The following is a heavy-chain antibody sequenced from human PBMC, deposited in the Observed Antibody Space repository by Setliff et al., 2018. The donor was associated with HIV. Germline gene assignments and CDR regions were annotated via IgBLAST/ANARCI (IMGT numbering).Heavy chain of an antibody. Sequence: PSETMSLTCAVYGGSFSDYYWSWNRQLQGKGLEWIGQINHSGNTNYNPSRKSRVTISVDTSKNQFSLNLSSLTASDTAVYYCARRYRIAARPKWFDPWGQGTLVTVSS. CDR1: GGSFSDYY. J-gene: IGHJ5*02. CDR2: INHSGNT. CDR3: ARRYRIAARPKWFDP. V-gene: IGHV4-34*01. D-gene: IGHD6-6*01.